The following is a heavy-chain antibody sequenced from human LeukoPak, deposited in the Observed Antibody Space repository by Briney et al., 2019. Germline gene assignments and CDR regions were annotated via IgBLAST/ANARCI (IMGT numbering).Heavy chain of an antibody. J-gene: IGHJ4*02. CDR1: GYTFTGYY. CDR3: ARGDYYDSSVYYYD. Sequence: ASVKVSCKASGYTFTGYYMDWVRQAPGQGLEWMGWINPTSGGTIYAQRFQGRVTLTRDTSTSTSYMELRRLTSDDTAVYYCARGDYYDSSVYYYDWGQGTLVTVSS. CDR2: INPTSGGT. D-gene: IGHD3-22*01. V-gene: IGHV1-2*02.